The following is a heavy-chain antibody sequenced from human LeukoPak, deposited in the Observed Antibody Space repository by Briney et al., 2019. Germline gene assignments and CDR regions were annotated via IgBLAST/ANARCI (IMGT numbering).Heavy chain of an antibody. CDR2: NHYSGST. D-gene: IGHD1-26*01. V-gene: IGHV4-59*12. CDR1: GGSISGYY. Sequence: SETLSLTCTGSGGSISGYYWSWIRQPPGKGLEWIGYNHYSGSTNYNPSLKSRVTISVDTSKNQFSLKLSSVTAADTAVYYCARGLGANPPGGYWGQGTLVTVSS. CDR3: ARGLGANPPGGY. J-gene: IGHJ4*02.